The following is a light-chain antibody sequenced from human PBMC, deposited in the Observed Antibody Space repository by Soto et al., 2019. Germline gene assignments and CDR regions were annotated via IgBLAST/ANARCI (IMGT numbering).Light chain of an antibody. V-gene: IGKV3-11*01. CDR2: DAS. J-gene: IGKJ5*01. CDR3: QQRSNGPSIT. CDR1: QSVSSY. Sequence: EIVLTQSPAPLSLSPGERSTLSCMASQSVSSYLAWYQQKPGQAPRLLIYDASNRATGIPARFSGSGSGTDFTLTISSLEPEDFAVYYCQQRSNGPSITFGQGTRLETK.